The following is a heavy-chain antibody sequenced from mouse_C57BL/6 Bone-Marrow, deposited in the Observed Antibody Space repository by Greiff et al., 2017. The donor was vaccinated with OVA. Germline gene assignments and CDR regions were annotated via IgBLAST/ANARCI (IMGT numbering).Heavy chain of an antibody. CDR3: ARVGATGPFDY. CDR1: GYAFTNYL. Sequence: QVQLQQSGAELVRPGTSVKVSCKASGYAFTNYLIEWVKQRPGQGLEWIGVINPGSGGTNYNEKFKGKATLTADKSSSTAYMQLSSLTSEDSAVYFCARVGATGPFDYWGQGTTLTVSS. J-gene: IGHJ2*01. D-gene: IGHD4-1*01. V-gene: IGHV1-54*01. CDR2: INPGSGGT.